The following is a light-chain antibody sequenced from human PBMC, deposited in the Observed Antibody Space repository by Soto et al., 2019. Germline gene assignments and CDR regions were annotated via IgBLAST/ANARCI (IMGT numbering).Light chain of an antibody. CDR3: SSYTSSSTLE. CDR1: SSDVGGYNF. J-gene: IGLJ2*01. V-gene: IGLV2-14*01. CDR2: DVS. Sequence: QSVLTQPASVSGSPGQSITISCTGTSSDVGGYNFVCWFQQHPGKAPKLMIYDVSNRPSGVSNRFSGSKSGNTASLTISGLQAEDEADYYCSSYTSSSTLEFGGGTKVTVL.